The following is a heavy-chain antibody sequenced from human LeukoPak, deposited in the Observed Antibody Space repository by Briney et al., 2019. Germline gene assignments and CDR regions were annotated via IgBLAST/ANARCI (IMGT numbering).Heavy chain of an antibody. CDR1: GFTFSNFW. V-gene: IGHV3-74*01. Sequence: GGSLRLSCAASGFTFSNFWMHWVRQALGKGLVWVSRLDTDGSDASYADSVKGRFTISRDNAKNTLYLQMNNLRAEDTAMYYCARDRYPAAREFDYWGQGTLVTVSS. J-gene: IGHJ4*02. D-gene: IGHD2-2*01. CDR3: ARDRYPAAREFDY. CDR2: LDTDGSDA.